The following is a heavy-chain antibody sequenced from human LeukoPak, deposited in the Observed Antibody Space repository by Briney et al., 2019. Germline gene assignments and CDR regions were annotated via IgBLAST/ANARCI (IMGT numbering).Heavy chain of an antibody. CDR1: GFIFSSYG. CDR2: IQYDGSNK. D-gene: IGHD6-19*01. CDR3: AKHEGAVAGTFWFDP. J-gene: IGHJ5*02. V-gene: IGHV3-30*02. Sequence: PGGSLRLSCAASGFIFSSYGMHWVRQVPGKGLEWVTFIQYDGSNKYYADSVQGRFTISRDNSKNTMYLQMNSLRAEDTAVYYCAKHEGAVAGTFWFDPWGQGTLVTVSS.